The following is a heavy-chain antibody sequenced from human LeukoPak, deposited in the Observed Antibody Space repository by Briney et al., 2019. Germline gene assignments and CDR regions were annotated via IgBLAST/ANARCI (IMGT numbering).Heavy chain of an antibody. J-gene: IGHJ4*02. V-gene: IGHV3-48*03. CDR2: ISISGSTI. CDR1: GFTFSSYE. D-gene: IGHD6-19*01. Sequence: GGSLRLSCAASGFTFSSYEMNWVRQAPGKGLEWVSYISISGSTIYYADSVKGRFTISRANAKNSLYLQMNSLIAEDTAVYYCARDRTDSSGWCVSSQYYFDYWGQGTLVTVSS. CDR3: ARDRTDSSGWCVSSQYYFDY.